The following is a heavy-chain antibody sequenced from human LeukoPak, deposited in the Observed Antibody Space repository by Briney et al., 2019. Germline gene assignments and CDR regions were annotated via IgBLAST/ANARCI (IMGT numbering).Heavy chain of an antibody. D-gene: IGHD3-9*01. J-gene: IGHJ4*02. Sequence: ASVKVSCKASGYTFTSYDINWVRQATGQGPEWMGWMNPNSVNTGYAQKFQGRVTMTRNTSISPAYMELSSLRSEDTAVYYCARVPHLRYFDWLDDYWGQGTLVTVSS. CDR3: ARVPHLRYFDWLDDY. V-gene: IGHV1-8*01. CDR2: MNPNSVNT. CDR1: GYTFTSYD.